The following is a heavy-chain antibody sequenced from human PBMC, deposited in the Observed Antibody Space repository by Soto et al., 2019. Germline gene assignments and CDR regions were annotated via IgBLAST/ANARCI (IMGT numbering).Heavy chain of an antibody. D-gene: IGHD1-26*01. J-gene: IGHJ6*02. CDR1: GYTFSGPY. V-gene: IGHV1-2*02. CDR2: IEPNSGDT. Sequence: GASVKVSCKASGYTFSGPYIYWIRQAPGQGLEWMGWIEPNSGDTEFAQKFQGRVTLTRATSISTVYMELNSLRSDDAGVYYCARDLRTHSHGVDVWGQGTAVTVS. CDR3: ARDLRTHSHGVDV.